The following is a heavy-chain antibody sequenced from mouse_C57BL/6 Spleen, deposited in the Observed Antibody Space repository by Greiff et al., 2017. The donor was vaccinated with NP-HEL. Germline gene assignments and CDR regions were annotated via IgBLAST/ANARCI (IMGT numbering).Heavy chain of an antibody. CDR2: IYPSDSET. D-gene: IGHD2-5*01. J-gene: IGHJ4*01. CDR1: GYTFTSYW. V-gene: IGHV1-61*01. Sequence: VKLQQPGAELVRPGSSVKLSCKASGYTFTSYWMDWVKQRPGQGLEWIGNIYPSDSETHYNHKFKDKATLPVDKSSSTAYMQLSSLTSEDSAVYYCARGSNYVLYAMDYWGQGTSVTVSS. CDR3: ARGSNYVLYAMDY.